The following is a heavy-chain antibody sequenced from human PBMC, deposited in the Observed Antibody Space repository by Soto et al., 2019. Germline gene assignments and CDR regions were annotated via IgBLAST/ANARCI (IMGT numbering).Heavy chain of an antibody. CDR2: IIPIFGTA. CDR3: AKVVSGYDWVGFDY. J-gene: IGHJ4*02. D-gene: IGHD5-12*01. Sequence: QVQLVQSGAGVKKPGSSVKVSCKASGGTFSSYAISWVRQAPGQGLEWMGGIIPIFGTANYAQKFQGRVTITADESTSTAYMELSSLRSENTAVYYCAKVVSGYDWVGFDYWGQGTLVTVSS. CDR1: GGTFSSYA. V-gene: IGHV1-69*12.